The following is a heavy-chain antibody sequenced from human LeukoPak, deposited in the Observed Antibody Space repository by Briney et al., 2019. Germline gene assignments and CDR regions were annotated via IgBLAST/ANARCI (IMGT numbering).Heavy chain of an antibody. CDR3: AKVRSGCYYDY. D-gene: IGHD3-22*01. Sequence: PGGSLRLSCAASGFIFSNYWMHWVRQAPGKGLEWVAVISHDGSIKSYADSVRGRFTISRDTSKNKLYLQMNSLRAEDTAVYYCAKVRSGCYYDYWGRGTLVTVSP. V-gene: IGHV3-30*18. CDR2: ISHDGSIK. J-gene: IGHJ4*02. CDR1: GFIFSNYW.